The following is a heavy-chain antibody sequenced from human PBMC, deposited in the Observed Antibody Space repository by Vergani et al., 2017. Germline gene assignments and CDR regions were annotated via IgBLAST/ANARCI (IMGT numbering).Heavy chain of an antibody. Sequence: QLQLQESGPGLVKPSETLSLTCTVSGGSISSSSYYWGWIRQPPGKGLEWIGSIYYSESTYYNPSLKSRVTISVDTSKNQFSLKLSSVTAADTAVYYCARHEEQWLAPADFDYWGQGTLVTVSS. V-gene: IGHV4-39*01. CDR1: GGSISSSSYY. J-gene: IGHJ4*02. D-gene: IGHD6-19*01. CDR2: IYYSEST. CDR3: ARHEEQWLAPADFDY.